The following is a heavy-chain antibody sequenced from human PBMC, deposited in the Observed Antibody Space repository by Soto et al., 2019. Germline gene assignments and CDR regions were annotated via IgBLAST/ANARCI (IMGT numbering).Heavy chain of an antibody. V-gene: IGHV3-15*01. CDR1: GFTFSNAW. J-gene: IGHJ4*02. CDR3: TTEAGSGEYFDY. CDR2: IKSKTDGGTT. D-gene: IGHD3-10*01. Sequence: PGGSLSLSCAASGFTFSNAWMSWVRQAPGKGLEWVGRIKSKTDGGTTDYAAPVKGRSTISRDDSKNTLYLQMNSLKTEDTAVYYCTTEAGSGEYFDYWGQGTLVTVSS.